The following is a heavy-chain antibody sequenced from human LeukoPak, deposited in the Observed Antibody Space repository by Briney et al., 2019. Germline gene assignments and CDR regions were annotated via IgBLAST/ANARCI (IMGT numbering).Heavy chain of an antibody. J-gene: IGHJ4*02. CDR2: ISDYNGQT. V-gene: IGHV1-18*01. D-gene: IGHD4-17*01. Sequence: ASVKDSCKAFGYTFDLYGINWGRQAPGQGLEWMGWISDYNGQTNYAQKFQGRVTMTTDTSTSTAYMEVRSLTSDDTAVYYCARGDYGDSMDYWGQGTLVSVSS. CDR3: ARGDYGDSMDY. CDR1: GYTFDLYG.